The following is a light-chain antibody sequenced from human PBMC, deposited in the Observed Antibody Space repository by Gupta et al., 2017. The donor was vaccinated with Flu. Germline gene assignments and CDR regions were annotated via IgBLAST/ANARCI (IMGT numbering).Light chain of an antibody. CDR2: RNS. Sequence: VTTTCTGTSSNIGSNYVHWYQQLPGTAPKLLIYRNSQRPSGVPERFSGSKSGTSASLAISGLRAEDEADYYCAAGDDSRSYYVFGTGTKVTVL. J-gene: IGLJ1*01. CDR3: AAGDDSRSYYV. V-gene: IGLV1-47*01. CDR1: SSNIGSNY.